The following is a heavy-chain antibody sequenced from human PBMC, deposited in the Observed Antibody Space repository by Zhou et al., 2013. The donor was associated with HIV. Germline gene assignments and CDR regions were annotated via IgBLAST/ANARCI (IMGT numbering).Heavy chain of an antibody. CDR1: GGNFGRFA. D-gene: IGHD3-16*02. CDR2: IIPIFGTA. V-gene: IGHV1-69*12. J-gene: IGHJ6*02. Sequence: QVQLVQSGSEVKKPGSSVRVSCKASGGNFGRFAISWVRQAPGQGLEWMGGIIPIFGTANYAQKFQGRVTITAVESTSTAYMELSSLRSEDTAVYYCARGYDYVWGSYRHTVEGRGGNYYYDMDVWGQGTTVTVSS. CDR3: ARGYDYVWGSYRHTVEGRGGNYYYDMDV.